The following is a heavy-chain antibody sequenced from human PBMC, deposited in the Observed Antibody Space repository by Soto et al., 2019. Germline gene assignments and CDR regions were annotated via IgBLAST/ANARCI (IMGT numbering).Heavy chain of an antibody. CDR2: ISGSGGST. CDR1: GFTFSSYA. V-gene: IGHV3-23*01. Sequence: GSLRLSCAASGFTFSSYAMSWVRQAPGKGLEWVSAISGSGGSTYYADSVKGRFTISRDNSKNTLYLQMNSLRAEDSAVYYCAKDSTLWFGAPDYWGQGTLVTVSS. D-gene: IGHD3-10*01. CDR3: AKDSTLWFGAPDY. J-gene: IGHJ4*02.